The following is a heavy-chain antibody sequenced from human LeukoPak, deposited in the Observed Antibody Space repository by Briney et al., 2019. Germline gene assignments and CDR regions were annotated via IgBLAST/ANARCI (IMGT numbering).Heavy chain of an antibody. V-gene: IGHV3-23*01. CDR1: GFTFSSYA. Sequence: GSLRLSCAASGFTFSSYAMSWVRQATGKGLEWVSAISGSGGSTYYADSVKGRFTISRDNSKNTLYLQMDSLRAEDTAVYYCAKASQSRGLGTFDYWGQGTLVTVSS. CDR3: AKASQSRGLGTFDY. J-gene: IGHJ4*02. D-gene: IGHD3/OR15-3a*01. CDR2: ISGSGGST.